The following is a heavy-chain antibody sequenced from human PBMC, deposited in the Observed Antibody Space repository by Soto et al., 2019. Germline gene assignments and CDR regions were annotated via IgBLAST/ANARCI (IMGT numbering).Heavy chain of an antibody. CDR2: ISSRSDI. CDR3: AREYTAWPLAYGLDV. J-gene: IGHJ6*02. CDR1: GFTFSTYS. Sequence: GGSLRLSCVGSGFTFSTYSINWVRQAPGKGLEWVSSISSRSDIYYADSVKGRFTISRDNAKNSVSLQMNSLRAEDTAVYYCAREYTAWPLAYGLDVWGQGTTVTVFS. V-gene: IGHV3-21*01. D-gene: IGHD2-2*02.